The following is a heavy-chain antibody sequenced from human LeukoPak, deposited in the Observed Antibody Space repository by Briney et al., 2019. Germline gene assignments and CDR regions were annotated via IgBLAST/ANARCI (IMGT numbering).Heavy chain of an antibody. J-gene: IGHJ2*01. CDR2: ISSSGST. V-gene: IGHV4-4*07. CDR3: ARVYYSSSYDYWYFDL. CDR1: GGSISSYY. D-gene: IGHD6-13*01. Sequence: SETLSLTCTVSGGSISSYYWSWIRQPAGKGLEWIGRISSSGSTNYNPSLKSRVTISVDTSKNQFSLKLSSVTAADTAVYYCARVYYSSSYDYWYFDLWGRGTLVTVSS.